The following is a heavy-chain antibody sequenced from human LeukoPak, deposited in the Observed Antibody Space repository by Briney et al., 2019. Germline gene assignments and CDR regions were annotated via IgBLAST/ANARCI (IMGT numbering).Heavy chain of an antibody. CDR3: ARALGYYGSGTPYFDY. Sequence: SETLSLTCAVSGASIRTYYWSWIRQPPGKGLEWIGYMYHSGSTYYNPSLRSRVTISVDRSKNQFSLKLNSVTAADTAVYYCARALGYYGSGTPYFDYWGQGALVIVSS. V-gene: IGHV4-30-2*01. D-gene: IGHD3-10*01. J-gene: IGHJ4*02. CDR1: GASIRTYY. CDR2: MYHSGST.